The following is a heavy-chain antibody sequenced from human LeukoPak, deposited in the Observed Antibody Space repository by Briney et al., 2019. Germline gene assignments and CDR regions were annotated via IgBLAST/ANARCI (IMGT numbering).Heavy chain of an antibody. CDR3: VSLYDSSGTFDY. V-gene: IGHV4-59*08. CDR1: GGSITGYY. J-gene: IGHJ4*02. D-gene: IGHD3-22*01. CDR2: IYYSGST. Sequence: PSETLSLTCAVSGGSITGYYWSWIRQPPGKGLEWIGYIYYSGSTNYNPSLKSRVTISIDTSKKQFSLKLRSVTAADTAVYYCVSLYDSSGTFDYWGQGTLVTVSS.